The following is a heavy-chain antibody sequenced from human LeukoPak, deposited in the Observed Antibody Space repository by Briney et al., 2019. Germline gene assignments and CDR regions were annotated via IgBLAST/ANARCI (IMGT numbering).Heavy chain of an antibody. Sequence: PGGSLKLSCAASGFTFSSYDMHWVRQTTGKGLEWVSGIGTAGATYYPGSVKGRFTISREIAKNSLYLQMNNLRAGDTAVYYCARATAGFDYWGQGTLVTVSS. V-gene: IGHV3-13*01. CDR3: ARATAGFDY. CDR2: IGTAGAT. J-gene: IGHJ4*02. CDR1: GFTFSSYD.